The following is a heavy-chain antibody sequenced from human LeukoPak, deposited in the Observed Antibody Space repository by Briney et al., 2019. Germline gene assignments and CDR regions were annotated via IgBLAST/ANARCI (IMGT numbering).Heavy chain of an antibody. J-gene: IGHJ4*02. CDR3: SKADGDYYDSSGSFDY. V-gene: IGHV3-23*01. CDR2: ISGNGGYT. CDR1: GFTFSSYA. D-gene: IGHD3-22*01. Sequence: GGSLRLSCAASGFTFSSYAMSWVRQAPGKGLEWVSVISGNGGYTYYADSVKGRFTISRDNSKNKLYLQMNSLRAEDTAIYYCSKADGDYYDSSGSFDYWGQGTLVTVSS.